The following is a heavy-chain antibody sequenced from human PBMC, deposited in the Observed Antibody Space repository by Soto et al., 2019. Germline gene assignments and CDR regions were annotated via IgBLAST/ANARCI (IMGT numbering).Heavy chain of an antibody. Sequence: PSETLSLTCAVYGGSFGGYYGSWIRQPPGKGLEWIGEVNHSGSTNYNPSLKSRVTISVDTSKNQFSLKLSSVTAADTAVYYCARAVTYYDFWSGYSLADYYYGMDVWGQGTTVTVSS. V-gene: IGHV4-34*01. CDR2: VNHSGST. J-gene: IGHJ6*02. CDR3: ARAVTYYDFWSGYSLADYYYGMDV. CDR1: GGSFGGYY. D-gene: IGHD3-3*01.